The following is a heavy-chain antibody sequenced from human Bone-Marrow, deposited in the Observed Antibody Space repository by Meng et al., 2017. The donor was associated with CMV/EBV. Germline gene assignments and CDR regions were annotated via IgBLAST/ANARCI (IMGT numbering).Heavy chain of an antibody. CDR2: IWHDGSEK. V-gene: IGHV3-7*01. CDR1: GFTLGSYW. Sequence: GGSLRLSCAASGFTLGSYWMSWVRQAPGKGLEWVANIWHDGSEKYYVDSVKGRFNISRDNAKNTLYLQMNSLRGEDTAVYYCARVPYLYDFDKYVHYSLDVWGQGTTVTVSS. CDR3: ARVPYLYDFDKYVHYSLDV. J-gene: IGHJ6*02. D-gene: IGHD3/OR15-3a*01.